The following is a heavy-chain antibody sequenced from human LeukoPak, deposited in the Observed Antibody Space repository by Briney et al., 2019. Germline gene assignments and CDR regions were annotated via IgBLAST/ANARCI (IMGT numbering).Heavy chain of an antibody. J-gene: IGHJ6*02. CDR1: GFTFSSYA. V-gene: IGHV3-64*04. CDR3: ARALNYDYVWGSYRYSGMDV. D-gene: IGHD3-16*02. Sequence: QPGGSLRLSCSASGFTFSSYAMHWVRQAPGKGLEYVSAISPDGGNTYYADSVKGRFTISRDNSKNTLYLQMNSLRAEDTAVYYCARALNYDYVWGSYRYSGMDVWGQGTTVTVSS. CDR2: ISPDGGNT.